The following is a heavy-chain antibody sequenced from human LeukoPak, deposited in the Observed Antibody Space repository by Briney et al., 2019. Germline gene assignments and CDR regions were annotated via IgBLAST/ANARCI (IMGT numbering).Heavy chain of an antibody. Sequence: GRSLRLSCAASGFTFSSYGMHWVRQAPGKGLEWVAVISYDGSNKYYADSVKGRFTISRDNSKNTLYLQMNSLRAEDTAVYYCATSLRYFETNSDYWGQGTLVTVSS. CDR3: ATSLRYFETNSDY. D-gene: IGHD3-9*01. CDR1: GFTFSSYG. CDR2: ISYDGSNK. J-gene: IGHJ4*02. V-gene: IGHV3-30*03.